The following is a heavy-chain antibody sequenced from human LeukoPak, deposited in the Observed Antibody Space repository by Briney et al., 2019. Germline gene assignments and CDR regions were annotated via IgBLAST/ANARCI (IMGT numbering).Heavy chain of an antibody. J-gene: IGHJ6*04. D-gene: IGHD6-13*01. CDR2: IYTSGST. Sequence: ASETLSLTCTVSGGSISSYYRSWIRQPAGKGLEWIGRIYTSGSTNYNPSLKSRVTMSVDTSKNQFSLKLSSVTAADTAVYYCARDRAAAGETDVWGKGTTVTVSS. V-gene: IGHV4-4*07. CDR1: GGSISSYY. CDR3: ARDRAAAGETDV.